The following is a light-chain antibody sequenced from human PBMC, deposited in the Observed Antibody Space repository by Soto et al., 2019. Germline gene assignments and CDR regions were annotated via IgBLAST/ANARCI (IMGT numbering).Light chain of an antibody. J-gene: IGKJ5*01. Sequence: EIVLTQPPATLSLSPGERATLSCRASPSVTNFLTWYQQKPGQAPRLLIYGAFNRATGIPDRFSGSGSGTDFTLTISSLEPEDSAVYYCQQRNVWPPVTFGQGTRLENK. V-gene: IGKV3-11*01. CDR1: PSVTNF. CDR2: GAF. CDR3: QQRNVWPPVT.